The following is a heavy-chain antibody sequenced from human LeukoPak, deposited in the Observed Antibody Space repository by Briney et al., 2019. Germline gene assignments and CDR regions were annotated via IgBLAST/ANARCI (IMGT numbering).Heavy chain of an antibody. CDR2: ISYDGSNK. Sequence: GGSLRLSCAASGFTFISYAMHWVRQAPGKGLEWVAVISYDGSNKYYADSVKGRFTISRDNSKNTLYLQMNSLRAEDTAVYYCARGEYDYVWGSYPDYWGQGTLVTVSS. V-gene: IGHV3-30*04. CDR1: GFTFISYA. CDR3: ARGEYDYVWGSYPDY. J-gene: IGHJ4*02. D-gene: IGHD3-16*02.